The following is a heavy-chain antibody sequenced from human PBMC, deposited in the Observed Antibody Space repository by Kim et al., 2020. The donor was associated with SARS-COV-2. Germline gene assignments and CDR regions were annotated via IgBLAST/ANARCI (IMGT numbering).Heavy chain of an antibody. CDR2: ISGYSGNT. CDR1: GYVFTSYG. V-gene: IGHV1-18*01. CDR3: ARTPGRYCSTTNCRFWFDP. D-gene: IGHD2-2*01. Sequence: ASVKVSCKASGYVFTSYGISWVRQAPGQGLAWMGWISGYSGNTNYAENLQGRVTMTTDTSTNTAFMELRSLRSDDTAVYFCARTPGRYCSTTNCRFWFDPWGQGTLVTVSS. J-gene: IGHJ5*02.